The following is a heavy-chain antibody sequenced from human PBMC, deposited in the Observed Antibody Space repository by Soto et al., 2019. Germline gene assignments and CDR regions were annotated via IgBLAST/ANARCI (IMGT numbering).Heavy chain of an antibody. Sequence: GGSLRLSCAASGFPFSRYEIHWVRQAPGKGLEWVALISHDGSNKYYVDSVKGRFIISRDNSKNTVYLQMNSLRTEDTALYYCAKDADFDTSSLHHWGQGTLVTVSS. CDR2: ISHDGSNK. J-gene: IGHJ5*02. D-gene: IGHD3-22*01. CDR3: AKDADFDTSSLHH. CDR1: GFPFSRYE. V-gene: IGHV3-30*18.